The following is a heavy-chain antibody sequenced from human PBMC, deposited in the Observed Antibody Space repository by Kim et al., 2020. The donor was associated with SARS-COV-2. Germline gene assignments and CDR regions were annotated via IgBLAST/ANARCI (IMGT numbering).Heavy chain of an antibody. CDR3: AKDIWGIAVAGNYFDY. CDR2: IRWNSGSI. CDR1: GFTFDDYA. Sequence: GGSLRLSCAASGFTFDDYAMHWVRQAPGKGLEWVSGIRWNSGSIGYADSVKGRFTISRDNAKNSLYLQMNSLRAEDTALYYCAKDIWGIAVAGNYFDYWGQGTLVTVSS. V-gene: IGHV3-9*01. D-gene: IGHD6-19*01. J-gene: IGHJ4*02.